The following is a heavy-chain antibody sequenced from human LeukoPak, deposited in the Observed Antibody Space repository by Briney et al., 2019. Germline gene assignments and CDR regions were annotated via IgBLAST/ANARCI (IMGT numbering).Heavy chain of an antibody. CDR1: GFTFSAYA. CDR2: ISNNGGSS. Sequence: GGSLRLSCSASGFTFSAYAMYWVRQAPGKGLEYVSGISNNGGSSFYAYSVKGRFTISRDNSKNTLYLQMSSLRAEDTAVYYCVKITSVTGGDCWGQGTRLTVSS. D-gene: IGHD1-1*01. CDR3: VKITSVTGGDC. V-gene: IGHV3-64D*09. J-gene: IGHJ4*02.